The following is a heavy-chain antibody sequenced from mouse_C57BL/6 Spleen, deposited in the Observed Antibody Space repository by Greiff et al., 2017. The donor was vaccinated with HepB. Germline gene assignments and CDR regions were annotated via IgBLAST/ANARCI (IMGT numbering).Heavy chain of an antibody. J-gene: IGHJ4*01. V-gene: IGHV1-61*01. Sequence: QVQLKQPGAELVRPGSSVKLSCKASGYTFTSYWMDWVKQRPGQGLEWIGNIYPSDSETHYNQKFKDKATLTVDKSSSTAYMQLSSLTSEDSAVYYCASSTVVATDYAMDYWGQGTSVTVSS. CDR1: GYTFTSYW. D-gene: IGHD1-1*01. CDR3: ASSTVVATDYAMDY. CDR2: IYPSDSET.